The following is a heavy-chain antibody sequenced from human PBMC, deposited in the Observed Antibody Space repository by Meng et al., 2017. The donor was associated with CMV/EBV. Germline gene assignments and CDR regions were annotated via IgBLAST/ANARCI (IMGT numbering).Heavy chain of an antibody. D-gene: IGHD3-3*01. V-gene: IGHV1-8*03. Sequence: ASVTVSCKASGYTFTSYDINWVRQATGQGLEWMGWMNPNSGNTGYEQKFQGRVTITRNTSISTAYMELSSLRSEDTAVYYCARGDYDFWSGYYTRIHGWFDPWGQGTLVTVSS. CDR1: GYTFTSYD. CDR2: MNPNSGNT. CDR3: ARGDYDFWSGYYTRIHGWFDP. J-gene: IGHJ5*02.